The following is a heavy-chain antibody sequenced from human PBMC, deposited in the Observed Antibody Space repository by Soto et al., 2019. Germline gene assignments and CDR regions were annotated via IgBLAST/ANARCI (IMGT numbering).Heavy chain of an antibody. V-gene: IGHV6-1*01. J-gene: IGHJ4*01. CDR2: TYYRSKWYN. CDR3: AIWRFDN. CDR1: GDSVSSNSAA. Sequence: PSQTLSLTCAISGDSVSSNSAAWNSIRHSPSRGLEWLGRTYYRSKWYNDYAVSMRSRITINPDTTKNQFALQQTSATPEDTAVDYCAIWRFDNWGQGTLVTVSS.